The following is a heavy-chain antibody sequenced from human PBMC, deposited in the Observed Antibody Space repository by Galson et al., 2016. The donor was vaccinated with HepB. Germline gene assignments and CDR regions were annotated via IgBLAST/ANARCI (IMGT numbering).Heavy chain of an antibody. CDR1: GFIFSNYG. CDR3: ARDGISSLDQ. V-gene: IGHV3-30*19. CDR2: ITPEGSDT. D-gene: IGHD2/OR15-2a*01. J-gene: IGHJ4*02. Sequence: SLRLSCAASGFIFSNYGMNWVRQAPGKGLDWVALITPEGSDTYYADAVKGRFTISRDNSKNTLSLQMNSLRAEDTAIYYCARDGISSLDQWGQGILVTVSS.